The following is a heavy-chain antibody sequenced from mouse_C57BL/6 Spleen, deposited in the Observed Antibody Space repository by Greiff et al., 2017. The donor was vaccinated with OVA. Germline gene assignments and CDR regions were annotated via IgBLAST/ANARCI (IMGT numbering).Heavy chain of an antibody. CDR2: IYPGSGST. Sequence: VQLQQPGAELVKPGASVKMSCKASGYTFTSYWITWVKQRPGQGLEWIGDIYPGSGSTNYNEKFKSKATLTVDTSSSTAYMQLSSLTSEDSAVYYCARRESLLRGEGYWGQGTTLTVSS. V-gene: IGHV1-55*01. CDR3: ARRESLLRGEGY. CDR1: GYTFTSYW. J-gene: IGHJ2*01. D-gene: IGHD1-1*01.